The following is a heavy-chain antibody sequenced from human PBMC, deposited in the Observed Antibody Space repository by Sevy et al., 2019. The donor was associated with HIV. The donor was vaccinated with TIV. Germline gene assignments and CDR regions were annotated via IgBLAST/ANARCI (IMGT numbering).Heavy chain of an antibody. J-gene: IGHJ4*02. CDR3: TRWKGAQSIFTY. D-gene: IGHD2-21*01. V-gene: IGHV3-49*04. CDR1: GFSFGDYS. Sequence: GGSLRLSCTASGFSFGDYSMNWVRQAPGKGLEWVALLKNKAGGGTQDHAAPGKGRFTISRKKSKSIVYLQMNDLRTAETGVYYCTRWKGAQSIFTYGGQEPRATV. CDR2: LKNKAGGGTQ.